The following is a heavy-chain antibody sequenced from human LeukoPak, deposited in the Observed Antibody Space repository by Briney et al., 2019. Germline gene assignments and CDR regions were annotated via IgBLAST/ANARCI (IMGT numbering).Heavy chain of an antibody. D-gene: IGHD4-17*01. V-gene: IGHV4-34*01. CDR1: GGSFSAYY. Sequence: PSETLSLTCAVYGGSFSAYYWSWIRQPPGKGLEWIGEINHSGSTNYNPSLKSRVTMSVDTSTSQFSLKLSSVTAADTAVYYCARAPVTTPSDSFDYWGQGTLVTVSS. J-gene: IGHJ4*02. CDR2: INHSGST. CDR3: ARAPVTTPSDSFDY.